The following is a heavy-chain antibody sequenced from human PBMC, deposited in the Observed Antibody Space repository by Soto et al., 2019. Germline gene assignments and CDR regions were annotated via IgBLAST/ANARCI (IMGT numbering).Heavy chain of an antibody. J-gene: IGHJ4*02. D-gene: IGHD2-15*01. CDR3: ATDPQGYCSGGSCYSPFYYFDY. CDR2: ISGSGGST. CDR1: GFTFSSYA. V-gene: IGHV3-23*01. Sequence: EVQLLESGGGLVQPGGSLRLSCAASGFTFSSYAMSWVRQAPGKGLEWVSAISGSGGSTYYADSVKGRFTISRDNSKNTLYLQMNSLRAEDTAVYYCATDPQGYCSGGSCYSPFYYFDYWGQGTLVTVSS.